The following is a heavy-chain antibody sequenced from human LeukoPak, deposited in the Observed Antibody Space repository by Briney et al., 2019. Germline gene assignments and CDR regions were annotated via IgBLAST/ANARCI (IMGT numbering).Heavy chain of an antibody. CDR3: ARGAITRRDAFDI. D-gene: IGHD2-2*01. CDR1: GGSISSYNYY. J-gene: IGHJ3*02. V-gene: IGHV4-61*01. Sequence: PSETLSLTCTVSGGSISSYNYYWSWIRQPPGKGLEWIGYIYYSGSTNYNPSLKSRVTISVDTSKNQFSLKLSSVTAADTAVYYCARGAITRRDAFDIWGQGTMVTVSS. CDR2: IYYSGST.